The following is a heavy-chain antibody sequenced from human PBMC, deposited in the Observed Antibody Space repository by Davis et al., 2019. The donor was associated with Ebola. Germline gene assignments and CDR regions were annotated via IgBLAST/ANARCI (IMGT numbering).Heavy chain of an antibody. CDR1: GGSISSYY. J-gene: IGHJ4*02. CDR3: ARGDYAGSSFDY. V-gene: IGHV4-59*08. Sequence: GSLRLSCTVSGGSISSYYWSWIRQPPGKGLEWIGYIYYSGSTNYNPSLKSRVTLSVDRSTNQFSLKLTSVTAADTAVYYCARGDYAGSSFDYWGQGTLVTVSS. CDR2: IYYSGST. D-gene: IGHD4-17*01.